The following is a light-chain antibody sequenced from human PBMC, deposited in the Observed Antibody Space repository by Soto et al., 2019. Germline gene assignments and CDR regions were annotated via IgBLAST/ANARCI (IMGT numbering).Light chain of an antibody. CDR3: SSYRTGGSYV. CDR2: EVI. J-gene: IGLJ1*01. V-gene: IGLV2-14*01. CDR1: SSDVGGYEY. Sequence: QSVLTQPASVSGSPGQSITISCTGTSSDVGGYEYVSWYQQYPGKAPKLMIYEVIDRPAGAPRRFSGSNSGNTASLTITGLQAEDEADYYCSSYRTGGSYVFGTGTTLTVL.